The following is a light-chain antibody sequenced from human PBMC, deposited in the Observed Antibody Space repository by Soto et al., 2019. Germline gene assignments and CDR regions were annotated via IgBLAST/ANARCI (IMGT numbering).Light chain of an antibody. J-gene: IGLJ1*01. CDR1: SSDVGGYNF. Sequence: QSALTQPPSASGSPGQSVTISCSGTSSDVGGYNFVSWYQQHPGKAPKLIIYEVSKRPSGVPDRFSGSKSGNTASLTVSGLQAEDEADYYCCSYAGSNNLYVFGTGTKLTVL. V-gene: IGLV2-8*01. CDR2: EVS. CDR3: CSYAGSNNLYV.